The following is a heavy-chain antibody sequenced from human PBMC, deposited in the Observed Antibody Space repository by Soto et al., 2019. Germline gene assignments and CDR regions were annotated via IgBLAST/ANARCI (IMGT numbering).Heavy chain of an antibody. J-gene: IGHJ4*02. D-gene: IGHD1-26*01. Sequence: SETLSLTCTVFGGSFSGYYWSWIRQPPGKGLEWTGEINHSGSTNYNPSLKSRVTISVDTSKNQFSLKLSSVTAADTAVYYCASSGHQGDFDYWGQGTLVTVSS. V-gene: IGHV4-34*01. CDR1: GGSFSGYY. CDR2: INHSGST. CDR3: ASSGHQGDFDY.